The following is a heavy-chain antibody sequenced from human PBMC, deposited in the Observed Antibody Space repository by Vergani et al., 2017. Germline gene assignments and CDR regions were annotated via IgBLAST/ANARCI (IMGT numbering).Heavy chain of an antibody. J-gene: IGHJ6*03. CDR3: ARSTDYPDDYVSSDYFRRTLGV. CDR2: MNPNSGTT. D-gene: IGHD4/OR15-4a*01. V-gene: IGHV1-8*01. Sequence: QVQLVQSGAEVKKPGASVKVSCKAPGYSFSSYDISWVRQATGQGLEWMGWMNPNSGTTGYAQKFQGRVTMTRNTSINTAYMELSRLSFEDAAVYYCARSTDYPDDYVSSDYFRRTLGVWGKGTTVTVS. CDR1: GYSFSSYD.